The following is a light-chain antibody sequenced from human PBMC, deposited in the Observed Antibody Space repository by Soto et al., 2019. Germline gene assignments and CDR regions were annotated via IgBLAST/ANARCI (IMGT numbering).Light chain of an antibody. CDR2: GNT. J-gene: IGLJ2*01. Sequence: QSVLTQPPSVSGAPGERVTISCTGSSSDIGAGYRVRWYQQVPGTAPKLLIYGNTNRPSGVSVRFSGSKSGTSASLAISGLQAEDEADYYCQSFDKYLSAVVFGGGTKLTVL. CDR3: QSFDKYLSAVV. V-gene: IGLV1-40*01. CDR1: SSDIGAGYR.